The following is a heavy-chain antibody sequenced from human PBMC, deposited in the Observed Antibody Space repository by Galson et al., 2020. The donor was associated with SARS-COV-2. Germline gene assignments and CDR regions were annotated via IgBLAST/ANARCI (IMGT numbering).Heavy chain of an antibody. Sequence: SETLSLTCAVSGGSISSSDWWGWVRQPPGKGLEWIGEIFHSGYTNYNPSIKNRVTMSVDTSKNQFSLKLSSVTAADTALYYCSRIRVTAYYFSYMDVWGKGTTVTVSS. CDR3: SRIRVTAYYFSYMDV. CDR2: IFHSGYT. CDR1: GGSISSSDW. V-gene: IGHV4-4*02. J-gene: IGHJ6*03. D-gene: IGHD2-21*02.